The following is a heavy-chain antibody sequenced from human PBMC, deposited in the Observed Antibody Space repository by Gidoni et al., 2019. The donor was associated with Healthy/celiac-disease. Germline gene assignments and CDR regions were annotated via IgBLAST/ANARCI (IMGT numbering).Heavy chain of an antibody. CDR3: ARGRDCSSTSCYWTYYYGMDV. Sequence: QVQLVQSGAAVKKPGSSVKVSCKASGGTFSSYAISWVRQAPGQGLEWMGRIIPILGIANYAQKFQGRVTITADKSTSTAYMELSSLRSEDTAVYYCARGRDCSSTSCYWTYYYGMDVWGQGTTVTVSS. D-gene: IGHD2-2*01. J-gene: IGHJ6*02. V-gene: IGHV1-69*04. CDR2: IIPILGIA. CDR1: GGTFSSYA.